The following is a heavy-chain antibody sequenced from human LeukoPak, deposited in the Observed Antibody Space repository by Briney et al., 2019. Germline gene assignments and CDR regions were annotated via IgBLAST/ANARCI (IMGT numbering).Heavy chain of an antibody. CDR1: GFTFSSYA. CDR3: AKSNPLVGGAGMFDY. Sequence: PGGSLRLSCAASGFTFSSYAMSWVRQAPGKGLEWVSAVSKRGGSTYYADSVKGRFTISRDNAKNTLYLQVNRLRAEDTAIYYCAKSNPLVGGAGMFDYWGRGTLVTVSS. D-gene: IGHD6-13*01. V-gene: IGHV3-23*01. J-gene: IGHJ4*02. CDR2: VSKRGGST.